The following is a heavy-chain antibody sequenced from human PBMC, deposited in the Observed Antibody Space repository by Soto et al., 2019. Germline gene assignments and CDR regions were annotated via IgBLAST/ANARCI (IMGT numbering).Heavy chain of an antibody. CDR3: AKDYGRKGCISTSCYVYYYYGMDV. CDR1: GFTFSSYG. J-gene: IGHJ6*02. D-gene: IGHD2-2*01. CDR2: ISYDGSNK. V-gene: IGHV3-30*18. Sequence: GGSLRLSCAASGFTFSSYGMHWVRQAPGKGLEWVAVISYDGSNKYYADSVKGRFTISRDNSKNTLYLQMNSLRAEDTAVYYCAKDYGRKGCISTSCYVYYYYGMDVWGQGTTVTVSS.